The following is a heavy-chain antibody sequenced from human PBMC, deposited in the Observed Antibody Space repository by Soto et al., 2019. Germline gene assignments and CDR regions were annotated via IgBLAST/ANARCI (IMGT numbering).Heavy chain of an antibody. D-gene: IGHD6-6*01. Sequence: GGSLRLSCAASGFTVSSNYMSWVRQAQGKGLEWVSVIYSGGSTYYADSVKGRFTISRHNSKNTLYLQMNSLRAEDTAVYYCARGGAEYSSSSGKRGFDYWGQGTLVTVSS. V-gene: IGHV3-53*04. CDR2: IYSGGST. CDR3: ARGGAEYSSSSGKRGFDY. J-gene: IGHJ4*02. CDR1: GFTVSSNY.